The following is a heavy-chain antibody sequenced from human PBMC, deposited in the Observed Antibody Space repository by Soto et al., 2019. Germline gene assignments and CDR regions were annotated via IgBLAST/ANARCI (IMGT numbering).Heavy chain of an antibody. CDR3: ANEYYYDSSGHPPGITDY. CDR1: GFTFSSYG. CDR2: ISYDGSNK. J-gene: IGHJ4*02. Sequence: GGSLRLSCAASGFTFSSYGMHWVRQAPGKGLEWVAVISYDGSNKYYADSVKGRFTISRDNSKNTLYLQMNSLRAEDTAVYYCANEYYYDSSGHPPGITDYWGQGTLVTVSS. V-gene: IGHV3-30*18. D-gene: IGHD3-22*01.